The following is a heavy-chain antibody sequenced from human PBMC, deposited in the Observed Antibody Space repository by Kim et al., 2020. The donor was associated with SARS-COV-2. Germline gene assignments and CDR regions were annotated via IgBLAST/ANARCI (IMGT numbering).Heavy chain of an antibody. V-gene: IGHV4-31*03. CDR3: ARGAPSGYSLTTRPTVDYFDY. J-gene: IGHJ4*02. CDR2: IYYSGST. D-gene: IGHD5-18*01. CDR1: GGSISSGGYY. Sequence: SETLSLTCTVSGGSISSGGYYWSWIRQHPGKGLEWIGYIYYSGSTYYNPSLKSRVTISVDTSKNQFSLKLSSVTAADTAVYYCARGAPSGYSLTTRPTVDYFDYWGQGTLVTVSS.